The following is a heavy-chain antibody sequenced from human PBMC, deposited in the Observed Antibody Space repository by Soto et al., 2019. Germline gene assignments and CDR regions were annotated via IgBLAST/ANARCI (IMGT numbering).Heavy chain of an antibody. CDR2: IYHSGSI. J-gene: IGHJ1*01. V-gene: IGHV4-38-2*01. CDR1: GYSISIGYY. D-gene: IGHD2-2*01. CDR3: AVGYCGSASCSREYFQH. Sequence: SETLSLTCAVSGYSISIGYYWGWLRQPPGKGLEWIATIYHSGSIFHNPSLKSRVAISVDTSKNQFSLKLRSVTAADTAVYYWAVGYCGSASCSREYFQHWGQGTLVTVSS.